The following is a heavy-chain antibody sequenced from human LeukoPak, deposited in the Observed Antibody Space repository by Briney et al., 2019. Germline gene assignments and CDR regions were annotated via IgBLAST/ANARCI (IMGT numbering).Heavy chain of an antibody. D-gene: IGHD6-19*01. CDR2: IIPILGIV. Sequence: ASVKVSCKASGGTFSSYAISWVRQAPGQGLEWMGRIIPILGIVDYAQKFQGRVTISADKSTSTAYMEMSSLRSEDTAAYYCARDTAVAPRTNWFDPWGQGTLVTVSS. V-gene: IGHV1-69*04. CDR1: GGTFSSYA. CDR3: ARDTAVAPRTNWFDP. J-gene: IGHJ5*02.